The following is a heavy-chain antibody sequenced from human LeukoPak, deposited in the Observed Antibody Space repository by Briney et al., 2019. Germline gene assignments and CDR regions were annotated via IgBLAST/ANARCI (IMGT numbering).Heavy chain of an antibody. V-gene: IGHV4-61*01. CDR1: GGSISSGSYY. D-gene: IGHD3-22*01. Sequence: SETLSLTCTVSGGSISSGSYYWSWIRQPPGKGLEWIGYIYYSGSTNYNPSLKSRVTISVDTSKNQFSLKLSSVTAADTAVYYCARYDSSGYFKNWFDPWGQGTLVTVSS. CDR3: ARYDSSGYFKNWFDP. CDR2: IYYSGST. J-gene: IGHJ5*02.